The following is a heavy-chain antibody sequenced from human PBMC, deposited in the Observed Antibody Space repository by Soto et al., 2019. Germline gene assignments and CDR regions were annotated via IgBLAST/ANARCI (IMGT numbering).Heavy chain of an antibody. J-gene: IGHJ4*01. Sequence: QVQLVESGGGVVQPGKSLRLSCAASGFTLSSSVMHWVRQAPGKGLEWVAVFWKDGTTKYYADSVKGRFTISRDNSKNTLYLELNHLRPEDTALYYCANGKRPPPPYSAYEPFDYWGHGTLVSVSS. CDR1: GFTLSSSV. V-gene: IGHV3-33*08. CDR3: ANGKRPPPPYSAYEPFDY. CDR2: FWKDGTTK. D-gene: IGHD5-12*01.